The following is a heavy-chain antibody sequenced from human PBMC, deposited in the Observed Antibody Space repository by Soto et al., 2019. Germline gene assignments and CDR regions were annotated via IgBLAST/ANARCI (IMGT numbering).Heavy chain of an antibody. V-gene: IGHV3-30-3*01. J-gene: IGHJ6*02. D-gene: IGHD5-12*01. CDR3: ARDYYRFNSGYGFSMDV. CDR1: GFTFSSYA. CDR2: ISYDGSNK. Sequence: QVQLVESGGGVVQPGRSLTLSCAASGFTFSSYAMHWVRQAPGKGLEWVAVISYDGSNKYYADSVTGRFTISRDNSKNSVYLQMNSRRAEDTAVYYCARDYYRFNSGYGFSMDVWGQGTTVTVAS.